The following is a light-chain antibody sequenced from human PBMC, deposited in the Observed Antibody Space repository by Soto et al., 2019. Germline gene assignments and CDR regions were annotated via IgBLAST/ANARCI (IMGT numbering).Light chain of an antibody. CDR3: QQSYSTPRT. V-gene: IGKV1-39*01. CDR1: QTISTY. J-gene: IGKJ2*02. Sequence: DIQMTQSPSSLSASVGDRVTITCRASQTISTYLNWYQQKVGKAPKLLIYAASSLQRGVPSRFSGSGSGRDFTLTISSLQPEDFATYYCQQSYSTPRTFGQGTKLEIK. CDR2: AAS.